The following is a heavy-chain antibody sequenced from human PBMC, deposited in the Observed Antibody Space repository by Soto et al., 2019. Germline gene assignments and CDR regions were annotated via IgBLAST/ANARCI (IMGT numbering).Heavy chain of an antibody. D-gene: IGHD3-9*01. CDR3: ARDAGERFDDYDILTRALDI. Sequence: QVQLVQSGAEVKKPRASVKVSCKASGYTFTSYGISWVRQAPGQGLEWMGWISAYNGNTNYAQKLQGRVTMTTDTSTSTAYMELRSLRSDDTAVYYCARDAGERFDDYDILTRALDIWGQGTMVTVSS. V-gene: IGHV1-18*01. CDR1: GYTFTSYG. CDR2: ISAYNGNT. J-gene: IGHJ3*02.